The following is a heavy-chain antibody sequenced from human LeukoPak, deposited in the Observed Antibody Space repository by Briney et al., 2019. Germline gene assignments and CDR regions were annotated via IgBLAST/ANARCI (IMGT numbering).Heavy chain of an antibody. CDR3: AREYSSSSGSVSDY. CDR2: ISSSSSNI. V-gene: IGHV3-48*02. D-gene: IGHD6-6*01. CDR1: GFTVSSNF. J-gene: IGHJ4*02. Sequence: GGSLRLSCAASGFTVSSNFMNWVRQAPGKGLEWVSYISSSSSNIYYADSVKGRFTISRDNAKNSLYLQMNSLRDEDTAVYYCAREYSSSSGSVSDYWGQGTLVTVSS.